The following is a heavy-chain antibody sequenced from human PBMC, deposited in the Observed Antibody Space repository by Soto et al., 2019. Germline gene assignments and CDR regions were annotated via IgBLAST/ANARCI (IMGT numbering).Heavy chain of an antibody. D-gene: IGHD4-17*01. CDR3: AGVGGYCDYFWYFDL. Sequence: QVQLQESGPGLVKPSGTLSLTCAVSGGSISSSNWWSWVRQPPGKGLEWIGEIYHSGSTNYNPSLRTRVTRSGDKSKNQFSLKLSSVTAADTAVYYCAGVGGYCDYFWYFDLWGRGTLVTVSS. V-gene: IGHV4-4*02. CDR1: GGSISSSNW. CDR2: IYHSGST. J-gene: IGHJ2*01.